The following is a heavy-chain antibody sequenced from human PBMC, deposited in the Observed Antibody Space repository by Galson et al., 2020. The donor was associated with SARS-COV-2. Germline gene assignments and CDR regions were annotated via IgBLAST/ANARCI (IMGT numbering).Heavy chain of an antibody. D-gene: IGHD3-10*01. Sequence: GGSLRLSCAASGFAVSSNFMTWVRQAPGKGLEWVSVIQSSGNTYYGDSVKGRFTISRDNSKNTVHLEMNSLRTDDTAIYYCARSSMGRSYYDFWGQGTLVTVSS. CDR1: GFAVSSNF. J-gene: IGHJ4*02. CDR3: ARSSMGRSYYDF. CDR2: IQSSGNT. V-gene: IGHV3-66*02.